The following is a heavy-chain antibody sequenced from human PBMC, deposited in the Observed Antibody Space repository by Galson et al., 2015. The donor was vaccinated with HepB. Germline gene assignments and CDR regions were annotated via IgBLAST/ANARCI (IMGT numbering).Heavy chain of an antibody. CDR3: ARLRRRDVYRRFDH. Sequence: PALVKPTQTLTLTCTVSGFSLNYTKMGVSWIRQTPGKALEWLTHIFSDDEKSSKTSLKTRITISKDTSKSQVVLTMTNMDPADTGTYYCARLRRRDVYRRFDHWGQGTLVIVSS. CDR2: IFSDDEK. D-gene: IGHD5-24*01. J-gene: IGHJ4*02. CDR1: GFSLNYTKMG. V-gene: IGHV2-26*01.